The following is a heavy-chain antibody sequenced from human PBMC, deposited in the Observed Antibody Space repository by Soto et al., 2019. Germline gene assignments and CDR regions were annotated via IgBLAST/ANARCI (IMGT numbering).Heavy chain of an antibody. J-gene: IGHJ1*01. CDR1: GFTFSSYA. D-gene: IGHD6-13*01. CDR3: AKAEDFGGVGSWYEYFQH. V-gene: IGHV3-23*01. CDR2: ISGSGGST. Sequence: GGSLRLSCAASGFTFSSYAMSLVRQAPGKGLEWVSAISGSGGSTYYADSVMGRFTISRDNSKNTLYLQMNSLRAEDTAVYYFAKAEDFGGVGSWYEYFQHWGQGTLVTVSS.